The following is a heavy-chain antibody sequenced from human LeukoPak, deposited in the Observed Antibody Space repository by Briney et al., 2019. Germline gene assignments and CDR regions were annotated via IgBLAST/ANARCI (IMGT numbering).Heavy chain of an antibody. V-gene: IGHV4-39*01. CDR1: GGSISSSSYY. CDR3: ASLLYSSGWYDGVNYYYGMDV. D-gene: IGHD6-19*01. CDR2: IYYSGST. Sequence: SSETLSLTCTVSGGSISSSSYYWGWIRQPPGKGLEWIGSIYYSGSTYYNPSLKSRVTISVDTSKNQFSLKLSSVTAADTAVYYCASLLYSSGWYDGVNYYYGMDVWGQGTTVTVSS. J-gene: IGHJ6*02.